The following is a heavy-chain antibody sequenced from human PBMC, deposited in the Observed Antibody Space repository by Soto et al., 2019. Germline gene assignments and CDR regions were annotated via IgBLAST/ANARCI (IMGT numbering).Heavy chain of an antibody. Sequence: SETLSLTCAVSSGSISSSNWWSWVRQPPGKGLEWIGEIYHSGSTNYNPSLKSRVTISVDKSKNQFSLKLSSVTAADTAVYYCARNVVGATDWFDPWGQGTLVTVSS. CDR1: SGSISSSNW. J-gene: IGHJ5*02. CDR2: IYHSGST. D-gene: IGHD2-15*01. V-gene: IGHV4-4*02. CDR3: ARNVVGATDWFDP.